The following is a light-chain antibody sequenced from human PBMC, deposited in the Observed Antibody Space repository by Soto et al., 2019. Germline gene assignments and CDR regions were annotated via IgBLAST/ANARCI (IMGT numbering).Light chain of an antibody. J-gene: IGLJ1*01. CDR1: SSNIGSNS. Sequence: QSVLTQPPSASGTPGQRVSISCSGSSSNIGSNSVQWHQQLPGTAPNLLIYADNQRPSGVPDRFSGSKSGTSASLAITGLQSGDEADYYCAAWEDSLNGFVFGTGTKVTVL. V-gene: IGLV1-44*01. CDR2: ADN. CDR3: AAWEDSLNGFV.